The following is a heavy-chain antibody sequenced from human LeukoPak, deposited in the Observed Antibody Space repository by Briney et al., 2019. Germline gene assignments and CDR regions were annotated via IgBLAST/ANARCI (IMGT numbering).Heavy chain of an antibody. V-gene: IGHV3-23*01. CDR3: ANRRNSVYPITR. CDR1: GFTFSSYA. D-gene: IGHD1-14*01. CDR2: ISASGGST. J-gene: IGHJ4*02. Sequence: GGSLRLSWAVAGFTFSSYAMNWVRQAPGKGLEWVSAISASGGSTYYADSVKGRFTIARDNSKNTLYLQINSLRADDTAVCYCANRRNSVYPITRWGQGTLVTVSS.